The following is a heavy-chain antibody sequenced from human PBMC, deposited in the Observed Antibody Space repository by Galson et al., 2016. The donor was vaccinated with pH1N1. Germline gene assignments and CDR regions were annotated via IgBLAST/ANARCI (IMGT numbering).Heavy chain of an antibody. Sequence: SVKVSCKASGYTFITYGITWVRQAPGQGLEWVGWISGYNGNTNYAQKLQGRVTMTTDTFTSTAYMELRSLRSDDTAVYYCGRSLAWNYGDYWGQGTLVTVSS. CDR1: GYTFITYG. D-gene: IGHD1-7*01. CDR3: GRSLAWNYGDY. V-gene: IGHV1-18*01. J-gene: IGHJ4*02. CDR2: ISGYNGNT.